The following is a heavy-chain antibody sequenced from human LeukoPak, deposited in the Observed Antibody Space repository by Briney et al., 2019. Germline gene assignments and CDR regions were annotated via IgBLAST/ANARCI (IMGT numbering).Heavy chain of an antibody. CDR1: GFTFTDHA. CDR2: ISWNSGDI. Sequence: PGRSLRLSCTVSGFTFTDHAMHWVRQAPGQGLEWVAAISWNSGDIGYADAVKGRFTISRDNAKNSLFLQMNSLKVDDTAFYYRARDRDENWGLSDFDSWGRGTLVTVSS. J-gene: IGHJ4*02. D-gene: IGHD7-27*01. V-gene: IGHV3-9*01. CDR3: ARDRDENWGLSDFDS.